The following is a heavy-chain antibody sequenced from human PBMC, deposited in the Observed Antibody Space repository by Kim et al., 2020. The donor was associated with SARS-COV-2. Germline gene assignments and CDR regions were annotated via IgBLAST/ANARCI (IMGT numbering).Heavy chain of an antibody. CDR1: GFTFSSYA. D-gene: IGHD6-13*01. CDR3: ARVPRRSWRYYYYYGMDV. V-gene: IGHV3-30-3*01. Sequence: GGSLRLSCAASGFTFSSYAMHWVRQAPGKGLEWVAVISYDGSNKYYADSVKGRFTISRDNSKNTLYLQMNSLRAEDTAVYYCARVPRRSWRYYYYYGMDVCGQGTTVTVSS. J-gene: IGHJ6*02. CDR2: ISYDGSNK.